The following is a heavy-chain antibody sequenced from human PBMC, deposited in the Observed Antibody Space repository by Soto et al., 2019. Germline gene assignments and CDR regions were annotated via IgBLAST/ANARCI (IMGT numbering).Heavy chain of an antibody. CDR3: ASARHIGH. J-gene: IGHJ4*02. CDR1: GFTFSNYW. Sequence: GGSLRLSCTASGFTFSNYWMSWVRQAPGKGLEWVANIGQDGSQRNYVDSVKGRFTISRDNAENSLYLQMNSLRAEDTAIYYCASARHIGHWGQGTLVTVSS. CDR2: IGQDGSQR. V-gene: IGHV3-7*01. D-gene: IGHD2-21*01.